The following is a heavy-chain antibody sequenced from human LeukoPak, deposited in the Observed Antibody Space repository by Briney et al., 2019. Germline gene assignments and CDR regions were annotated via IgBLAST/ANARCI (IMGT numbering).Heavy chain of an antibody. J-gene: IGHJ4*02. Sequence: SETLSLTCTVSGGSISSSSYYWGWIRQPPGKGLEWIGSIYYSGSTYYNPSLKSRVTISVDTSKNHFSLKLSSVTAADTAVYYCARHPTWIQPMYFDYWGQGTLVTVSS. V-gene: IGHV4-39*01. D-gene: IGHD5-18*01. CDR1: GGSISSSSYY. CDR2: IYYSGST. CDR3: ARHPTWIQPMYFDY.